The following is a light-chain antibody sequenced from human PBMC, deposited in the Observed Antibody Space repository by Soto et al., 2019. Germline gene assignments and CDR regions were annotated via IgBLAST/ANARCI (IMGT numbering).Light chain of an antibody. Sequence: QSVLTQPPSVSAAPGQKVTISCSGSSSNIGNNYVSWHQQLPGTAPKLLIYDNDNRPSEIPERFSGSKSGTSATLGITGLQTGDEAYYYCATWDSALSVVVFGGGTKVTVL. V-gene: IGLV1-51*01. J-gene: IGLJ2*01. CDR1: SSNIGNNY. CDR2: DND. CDR3: ATWDSALSVVV.